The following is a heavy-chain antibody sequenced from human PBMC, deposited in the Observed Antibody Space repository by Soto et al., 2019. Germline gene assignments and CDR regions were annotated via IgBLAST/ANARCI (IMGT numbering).Heavy chain of an antibody. V-gene: IGHV4-31*03. Sequence: SETLSLTCTVSGGSISRGGYYWTWIRQHPGKGLEWIGYIFYSGTTYYNPSLKSRVTISVDTSKNQFSLKLSSVTAADTAVYYCARSVDPWGQGTLVTVS. CDR1: GGSISRGGYY. J-gene: IGHJ5*02. CDR2: IFYSGTT. CDR3: ARSVDP.